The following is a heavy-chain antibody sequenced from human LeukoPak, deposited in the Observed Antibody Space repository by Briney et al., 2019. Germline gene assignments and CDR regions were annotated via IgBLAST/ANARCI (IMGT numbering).Heavy chain of an antibody. V-gene: IGHV3-30*02. CDR2: IRYDGSNK. CDR1: GFTFSSYG. Sequence: GGSLRLSCAASGFTFSSYGMHWVRQAPGKGLEWVAFIRYDGSNKYYADSVKGRFTISRDNSKNTLYLQMNSLRAEDTAVYYCAKDRRVPYYFDYWGQGTLVTVSS. CDR3: AKDRRVPYYFDY. J-gene: IGHJ4*02. D-gene: IGHD2-2*01.